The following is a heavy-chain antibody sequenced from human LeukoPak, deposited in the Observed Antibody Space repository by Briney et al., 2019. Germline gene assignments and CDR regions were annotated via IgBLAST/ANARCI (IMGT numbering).Heavy chain of an antibody. Sequence: GGSLRLSCAASGIILSSYWMSWVRQAPGKGLEWVANIKQDGSEKWYVDSVKGRFTISRDNARNSMFLQMNSLRVEDTAVYYCASQSYARFDPWGQGTLVTVSS. CDR3: ASQSYARFDP. CDR1: GIILSSYW. V-gene: IGHV3-7*01. J-gene: IGHJ5*02. CDR2: IKQDGSEK. D-gene: IGHD3-16*01.